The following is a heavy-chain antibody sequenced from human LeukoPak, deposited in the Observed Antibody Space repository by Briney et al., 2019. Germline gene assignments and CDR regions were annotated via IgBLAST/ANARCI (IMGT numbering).Heavy chain of an antibody. D-gene: IGHD5-24*01. V-gene: IGHV4-34*01. CDR1: GGSFSGYY. CDR2: INHSEST. Sequence: SETLSLTCAVYGGSFSGYYWSWIRQPPGKGLEWIGEINHSESTNYNPSLKSRVTISVDTSKNQFSLKLSSVTAADTAVYYCAIRRWLQWYFDYWGQGTLVTVSS. CDR3: AIRRWLQWYFDY. J-gene: IGHJ4*02.